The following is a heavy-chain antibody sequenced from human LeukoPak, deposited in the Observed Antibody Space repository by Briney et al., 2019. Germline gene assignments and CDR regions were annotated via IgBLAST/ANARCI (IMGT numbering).Heavy chain of an antibody. CDR3: AKDQQQLPYAEYFQH. Sequence: GGSLRLSCAASGFIFSSYAMSWVRQAPGKGLEWVSSISGSGGSTYYADSVKGRFTISRDNSKNTLYLQMNSLRAEDTAVYYCAKDQQQLPYAEYFQHWGQGTMVTVSS. CDR1: GFIFSSYA. D-gene: IGHD6-13*01. CDR2: ISGSGGST. V-gene: IGHV3-23*01. J-gene: IGHJ1*01.